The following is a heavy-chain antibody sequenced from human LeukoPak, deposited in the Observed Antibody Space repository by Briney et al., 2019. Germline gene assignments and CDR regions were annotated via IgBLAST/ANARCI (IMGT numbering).Heavy chain of an antibody. J-gene: IGHJ3*01. V-gene: IGHV5-10-1*01. CDR3: ARHGPTYFYDSSGVFDV. CDR2: IDPSDSYT. Sequence: GESLKISCWGSGYTFTNYWIAWVRQMPGKGLEWMGRIDPSDSYTNYGPPFQGHITISADRSLNTSYLQWSGLKASDTAMYFCARHGPTYFYDSSGVFDVWGRGTMVIVSS. CDR1: GYTFTNYW. D-gene: IGHD3-22*01.